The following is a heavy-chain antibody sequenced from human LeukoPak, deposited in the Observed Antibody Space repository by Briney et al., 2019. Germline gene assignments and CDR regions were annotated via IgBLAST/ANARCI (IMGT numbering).Heavy chain of an antibody. V-gene: IGHV4-59*08. CDR1: GGSISSYY. J-gene: IGHJ4*02. Sequence: SETLSLTCTVSGGSISSYYWSWIRQPPGKGLEWIGYIYYSGSTNYNPSLKSRVTISVDTSKNQFSLKLSSVTAADAAVYYCARHEKLGQFDYWGQGTLVTVSS. D-gene: IGHD3-10*01. CDR3: ARHEKLGQFDY. CDR2: IYYSGST.